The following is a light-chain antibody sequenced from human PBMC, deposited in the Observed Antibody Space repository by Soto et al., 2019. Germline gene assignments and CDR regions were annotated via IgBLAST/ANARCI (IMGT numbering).Light chain of an antibody. CDR2: AAS. Sequence: DIQMTQSPASVSSSVGDRVTITCRARRDPSGWLAWYEQKPGKAPKRLISAASSLQSSVPSRLIAGRSGTDKALTIRSLDPTDFEAYDCAQSISFPITSGQGTGMEIK. J-gene: IGKJ5*01. V-gene: IGKV1D-12*01. CDR3: AQSISFPIT. CDR1: RDPSGW.